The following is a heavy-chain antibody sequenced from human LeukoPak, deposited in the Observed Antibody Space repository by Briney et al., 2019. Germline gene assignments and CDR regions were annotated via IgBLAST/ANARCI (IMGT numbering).Heavy chain of an antibody. J-gene: IGHJ4*02. CDR3: AKDKEYGSGSYYTT. CDR1: GFTFGRCG. CDR2: ISWNSGSI. D-gene: IGHD3-10*01. Sequence: GGSLRLSCAASGFTFGRCGMHWVRQAPGKGLEWVSGISWNSGSIGYADSVKGRFTISRDNAKNSLYLQMNSLRAEDTALYYCAKDKEYGSGSYYTTWGQGTLVTVSS. V-gene: IGHV3-9*01.